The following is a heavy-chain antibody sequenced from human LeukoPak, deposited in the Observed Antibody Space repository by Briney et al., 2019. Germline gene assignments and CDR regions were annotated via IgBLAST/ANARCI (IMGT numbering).Heavy chain of an antibody. V-gene: IGHV4-59*01. CDR1: GGSISRYY. CDR3: AREARFGYCSSTSCYDY. CDR2: IYYSGST. J-gene: IGHJ4*02. Sequence: PSETLSLTCTVSGGSISRYYRSWLRQPPGKGLEWIGYIYYSGSTNYNPSLKSRVTISVDTSKSQFSLKLSSVTAADTAVYYCAREARFGYCSSTSCYDYWGQGTLVTVSS. D-gene: IGHD2-2*03.